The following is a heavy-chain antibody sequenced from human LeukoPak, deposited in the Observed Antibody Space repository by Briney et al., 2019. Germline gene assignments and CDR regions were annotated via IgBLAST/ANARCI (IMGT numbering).Heavy chain of an antibody. CDR3: ARWDCSGGDCNSGSRFIDY. CDR1: GFTFSSYS. J-gene: IGHJ4*02. V-gene: IGHV3-74*01. Sequence: GGSLRLSCAASGFTFSSYSMHWVRQAPGKGLVWVSRINPDGTRTTYADSVKGRFTISRDNAKDTLYLQMDSLKDEDTAVYYCARWDCSGGDCNSGSRFIDYWGQGTLVTVSS. CDR2: INPDGTRT. D-gene: IGHD2-15*01.